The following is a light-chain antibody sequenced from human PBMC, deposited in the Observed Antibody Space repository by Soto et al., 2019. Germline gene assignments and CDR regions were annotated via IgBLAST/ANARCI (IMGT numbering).Light chain of an antibody. Sequence: EIVMTQSPATLSVSPGERATLSCRASQSVSSNLAWYQQKPGQIPRLLIHGASTRATGVPARFSGSGSGTEFTLTISSLQPEDSAVYYCQQYNNWPLLTFSGGTKVEMK. CDR3: QQYNNWPLLT. V-gene: IGKV3-15*01. CDR2: GAS. CDR1: QSVSSN. J-gene: IGKJ4*01.